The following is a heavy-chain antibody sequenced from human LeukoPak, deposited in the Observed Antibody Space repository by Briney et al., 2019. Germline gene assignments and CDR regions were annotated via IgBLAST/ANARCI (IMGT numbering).Heavy chain of an antibody. V-gene: IGHV4-59*01. D-gene: IGHD4-17*01. J-gene: IGHJ6*03. Sequence: SETLSLTCTVSGGSIRSYYWSWVRQPPGKGLEWVGYIYYSGSTNYNPSLKSRVTISVDTSKNQFSLKLSSVTAADTAVYYYASGDYAYYYMDVWGKGTTVTISS. CDR1: GGSIRSYY. CDR2: IYYSGST. CDR3: ASGDYAYYYMDV.